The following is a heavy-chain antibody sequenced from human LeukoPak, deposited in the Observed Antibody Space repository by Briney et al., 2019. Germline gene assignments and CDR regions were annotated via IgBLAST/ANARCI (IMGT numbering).Heavy chain of an antibody. CDR2: MNPNSGNT. V-gene: IGHV1-8*01. J-gene: IGHJ4*02. Sequence: ASVKVSCKASGYTFTSYDINWVRQATGQGLEWMGWMNPNSGNTGYAQKFQGRVTMTRNTSISTAYMELSSLRSEDTAVYYCARVGHGYCSSTSCYVPDYWGQGTLVTVSS. CDR3: ARVGHGYCSSTSCYVPDY. CDR1: GYTFTSYD. D-gene: IGHD2-2*01.